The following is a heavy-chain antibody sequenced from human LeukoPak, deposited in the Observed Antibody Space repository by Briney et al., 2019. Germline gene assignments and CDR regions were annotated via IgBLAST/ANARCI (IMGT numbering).Heavy chain of an antibody. CDR3: ARERRSGTYYYFDY. Sequence: PSETLSLTCTVSGGSISSYYWSWIRQPAGKGLEWIGRISTSGSTNYNPSLKSRVTMSVDTSKNQFSLKLSSVTAADTAVYYCARERRSGTYYYFDYWGQGILVTVSS. V-gene: IGHV4-4*07. CDR2: ISTSGST. J-gene: IGHJ4*02. CDR1: GGSISSYY. D-gene: IGHD3-10*01.